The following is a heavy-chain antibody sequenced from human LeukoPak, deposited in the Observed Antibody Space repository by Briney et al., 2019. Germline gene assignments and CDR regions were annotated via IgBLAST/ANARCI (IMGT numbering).Heavy chain of an antibody. J-gene: IGHJ3*02. CDR2: IYSGGST. V-gene: IGHV3-53*01. Sequence: GGSLRLSCAASGFTVSSNYMSWVRQAPGKGLEWVSVIYSGGSTYYADSVKGRFTISRDNSKNTLYLQMNSLRAEDTVVYYCARDGFSSGYPYDAFDIWGQGTMVTVSS. D-gene: IGHD5-12*01. CDR1: GFTVSSNY. CDR3: ARDGFSSGYPYDAFDI.